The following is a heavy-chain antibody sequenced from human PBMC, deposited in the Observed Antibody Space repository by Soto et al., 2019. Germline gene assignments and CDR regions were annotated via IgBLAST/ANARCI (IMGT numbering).Heavy chain of an antibody. J-gene: IGHJ6*02. Sequence: QVQLVQSGAEVKKPGSSVKVSCKASGGTFSSYTTSWVRQAPGLGLEWMGRIIPMLGIANYAQKFQGRVTITADKSTSTAYMELSSLRSEDTAVYYCARGAWFGENYGMDVWGQGTTVTVSS. V-gene: IGHV1-69*02. CDR1: GGTFSSYT. D-gene: IGHD3-10*01. CDR3: ARGAWFGENYGMDV. CDR2: IIPMLGIA.